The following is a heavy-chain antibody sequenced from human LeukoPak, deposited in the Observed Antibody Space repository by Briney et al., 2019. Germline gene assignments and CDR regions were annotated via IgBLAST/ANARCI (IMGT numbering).Heavy chain of an antibody. V-gene: IGHV3-21*01. D-gene: IGHD1-26*01. J-gene: IGHJ4*02. CDR2: ISSSSSYI. CDR3: ARDHPLVGATPFDY. Sequence: GGSLRLSCAPSGFTFSSYSMNGVRQAPGKRLEWVSSISSSSSYIYYADSVKGRFTISRDNAKNSLYLQMNSLRAEDTAVYYCARDHPLVGATPFDYWGQGTLVTVSS. CDR1: GFTFSSYS.